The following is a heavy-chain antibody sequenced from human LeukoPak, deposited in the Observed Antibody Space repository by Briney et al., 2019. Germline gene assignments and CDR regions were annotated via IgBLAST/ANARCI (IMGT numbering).Heavy chain of an antibody. J-gene: IGHJ4*02. V-gene: IGHV1-18*01. Sequence: ASVKVSCKASGYTFTSYGISWVRQAPGQGLEWMGWNSAYNGNTNYAQKLQGRVTMTTDTSTSTAYMELRSLRSDDTAVYYCARGTSIAVAGTDFDYWGQGTLVTVSS. CDR3: ARGTSIAVAGTDFDY. D-gene: IGHD6-19*01. CDR2: NSAYNGNT. CDR1: GYTFTSYG.